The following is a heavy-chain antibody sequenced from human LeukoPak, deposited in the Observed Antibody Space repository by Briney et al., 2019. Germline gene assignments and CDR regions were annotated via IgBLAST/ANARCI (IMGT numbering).Heavy chain of an antibody. CDR1: GFTFGDYA. V-gene: IGHV3-49*03. D-gene: IGHD1-1*01. CDR2: IRSKAYGETA. J-gene: IGHJ4*02. Sequence: GGSLRLSCTASGFTFGDYAMSWIRQAPGKGLEWVGFIRSKAYGETADYAASVKGRFIISRDDSKAIAYLQMNSLKTEDTAVYHCTRDRGAYNLYDYWGQGTLVTVSS. CDR3: TRDRGAYNLYDY.